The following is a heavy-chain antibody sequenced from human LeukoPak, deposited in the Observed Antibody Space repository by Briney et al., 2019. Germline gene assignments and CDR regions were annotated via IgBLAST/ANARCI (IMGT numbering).Heavy chain of an antibody. Sequence: PSETLSLTCTVSGGSISNYYWSWIRQPPGKGLEWIGEINHSGSTNYNPSLKSRVTISVDTSKNQFSLKLSSVTAADTAVYYCARGRFKTTVDYWGQGTLVTVSS. J-gene: IGHJ4*02. CDR2: INHSGST. V-gene: IGHV4-34*01. CDR3: ARGRFKTTVDY. CDR1: GGSISNYY. D-gene: IGHD1-1*01.